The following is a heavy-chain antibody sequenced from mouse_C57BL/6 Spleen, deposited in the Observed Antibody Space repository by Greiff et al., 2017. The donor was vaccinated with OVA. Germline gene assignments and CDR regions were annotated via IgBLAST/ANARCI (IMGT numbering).Heavy chain of an antibody. V-gene: IGHV1-55*01. Sequence: QVQLKQPGAELVKPGASVKMSCKASGYTFTSYWITWVKQRPGQGLEWIGDIYPGSGSTNYNEKFKSKATLTVDTSSSTAYMQLSSLTSEDSAVYYCASSYYYGSSYPAWFAYWGQGTLVTVSA. CDR2: IYPGSGST. J-gene: IGHJ3*01. CDR1: GYTFTSYW. D-gene: IGHD1-1*01. CDR3: ASSYYYGSSYPAWFAY.